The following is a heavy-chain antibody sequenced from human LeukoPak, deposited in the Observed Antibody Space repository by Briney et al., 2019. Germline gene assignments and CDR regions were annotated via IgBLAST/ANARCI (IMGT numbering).Heavy chain of an antibody. CDR3: ARNTAMVDYYYYYMDV. Sequence: ASAKVSCKASGYTFTGYYMHWVRQAPGQGLEWMGWINPNSGGTNYAQKFQGRVTMTRDTSISTAYMELSRLRSDDTAVYYCARNTAMVDYYYYYMDVWGKGTTVTVSS. J-gene: IGHJ6*03. V-gene: IGHV1-2*02. D-gene: IGHD5-18*01. CDR2: INPNSGGT. CDR1: GYTFTGYY.